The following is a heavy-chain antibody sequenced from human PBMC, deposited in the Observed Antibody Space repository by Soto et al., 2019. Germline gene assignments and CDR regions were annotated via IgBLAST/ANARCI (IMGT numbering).Heavy chain of an antibody. J-gene: IGHJ4*02. CDR1: GFTFSTYS. Sequence: EVQLVESGGGLVKPGGSLRLSCAASGFTFSTYSMNCFRQAPGKWLEWVPSISSSSTYMYYPDSVKGRFTISRDNAKNSLYLQMNNLRVEDTAVYYCATIVVGVAATPRPEGGDYWGQGTLVTVSS. CDR2: ISSSSTYM. D-gene: IGHD2-15*01. V-gene: IGHV3-21*01. CDR3: ATIVVGVAATPRPEGGDY.